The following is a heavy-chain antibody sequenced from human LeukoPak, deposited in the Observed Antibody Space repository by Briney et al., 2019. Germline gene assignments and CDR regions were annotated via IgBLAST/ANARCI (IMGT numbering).Heavy chain of an antibody. J-gene: IGHJ3*02. V-gene: IGHV3-43*02. D-gene: IGHD6-19*01. Sequence: GGSLRLSCAAPGFIFDNYAIHWVRQAPGKGLEWVSLISGGGGSTFYADSVRGRFTISRDNTRKFLSLQMSSLRSEDTALYYCARESETSGWFENPGAAFDIWGQGTMVIVSS. CDR2: ISGGGGST. CDR1: GFIFDNYA. CDR3: ARESETSGWFENPGAAFDI.